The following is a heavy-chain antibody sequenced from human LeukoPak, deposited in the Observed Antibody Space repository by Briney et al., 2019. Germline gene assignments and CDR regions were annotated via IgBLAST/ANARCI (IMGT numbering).Heavy chain of an antibody. V-gene: IGHV3-23*01. J-gene: IGHJ4*02. CDR3: AKAPSYGLRAYYFDY. CDR2: ISGSGGST. Sequence: GGSLRLSCAASGFTFSSYAMSWVRQAPGKGLEWVSAISGSGGSTYYADSEKGRFTISRDNSKNTLYLQMNSLRAEDTAVYYCAKAPSYGLRAYYFDYWGQGTLVTVSS. CDR1: GFTFSSYA. D-gene: IGHD5-18*01.